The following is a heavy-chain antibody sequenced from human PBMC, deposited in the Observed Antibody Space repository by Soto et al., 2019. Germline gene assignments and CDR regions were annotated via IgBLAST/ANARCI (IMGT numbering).Heavy chain of an antibody. Sequence: ASVKVSCKASGYTFTSYGISWVRQAPGQGLEWMGWISAYNGNTNYAQKLQGRVTMTTDTSTSTAYMELRSLRSDDTAVYYCARDTSCGGSCYSFWKSRLGDFDYWGQGTLVTVSS. CDR2: ISAYNGNT. CDR1: GYTFTSYG. V-gene: IGHV1-18*01. D-gene: IGHD2-15*01. CDR3: ARDTSCGGSCYSFWKSRLGDFDY. J-gene: IGHJ4*02.